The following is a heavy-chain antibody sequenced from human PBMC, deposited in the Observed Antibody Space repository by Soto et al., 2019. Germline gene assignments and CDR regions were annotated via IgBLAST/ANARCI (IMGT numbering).Heavy chain of an antibody. Sequence: GASVKVSCKASGGTFSSYTISWVRQAPGQGLEWMGRIIPILGIANYAQKFQGRVTITADKSTSTAYMELSSLRSEDTAVYYCARTLPAPTAYYYYYMDVWGKGTTVTVSS. V-gene: IGHV1-69*02. J-gene: IGHJ6*03. CDR3: ARTLPAPTAYYYYYMDV. CDR2: IIPILGIA. D-gene: IGHD3-16*01. CDR1: GGTFSSYT.